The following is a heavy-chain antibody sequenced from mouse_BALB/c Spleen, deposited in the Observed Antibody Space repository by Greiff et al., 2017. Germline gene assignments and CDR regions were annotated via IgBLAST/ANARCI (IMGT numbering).Heavy chain of an antibody. Sequence: EADGGLVQPKGSLKLSCAASGFTFNPYAMHWVFQAPGKGLEWVARIRSKSNNYATYYADSVKDRFTISRDDSQSMLYLQMNNLKTEDTAMYYCVRGEDYYGNSMDYWGQGTSVTVSS. CDR2: IRSKSNNYAT. CDR1: GFTFNPYA. V-gene: IGHV10-3*03. CDR3: VRGEDYYGNSMDY. J-gene: IGHJ4*01. D-gene: IGHD1-1*01.